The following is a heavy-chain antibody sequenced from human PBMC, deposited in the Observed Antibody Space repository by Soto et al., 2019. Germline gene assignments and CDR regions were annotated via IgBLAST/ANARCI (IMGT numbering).Heavy chain of an antibody. Sequence: PGGSLRLSCAASGISFSRYGMHWVRQAPGKGLEWVAVISYDGSKKYYADSVKGRFTISRDNAKNSLYLQMNSLRAEDTAVYYCARWEAYDILTGYYTVYYYYGMDVWGQGTTVTVSS. CDR3: ARWEAYDILTGYYTVYYYYGMDV. CDR1: GISFSRYG. V-gene: IGHV3-30*03. CDR2: ISYDGSKK. J-gene: IGHJ6*02. D-gene: IGHD3-9*01.